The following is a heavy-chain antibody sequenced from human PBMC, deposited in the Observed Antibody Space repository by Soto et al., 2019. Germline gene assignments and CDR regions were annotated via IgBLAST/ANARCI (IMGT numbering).Heavy chain of an antibody. J-gene: IGHJ4*02. D-gene: IGHD1-1*01. V-gene: IGHV3-23*01. Sequence: GGSLRLSCAASGFTFTNVAMTWVRQAPGKGLEWVSTITDTGGSTDYADSVKGRFTISRDNSKSTLYLQMNNLRAGDTAVYYCAKLYWNPRYFDYWGQGARVTVSS. CDR3: AKLYWNPRYFDY. CDR1: GFTFTNVA. CDR2: ITDTGGST.